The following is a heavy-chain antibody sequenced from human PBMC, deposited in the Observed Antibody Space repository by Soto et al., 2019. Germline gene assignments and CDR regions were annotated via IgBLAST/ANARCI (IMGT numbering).Heavy chain of an antibody. D-gene: IGHD2-2*01. CDR3: ARDRKSIRVVPAANIYYYGMNV. J-gene: IGHJ6*02. CDR1: GYTFTGYY. Sequence: ASVKVSCKASGYTFTGYYRHWVRQAPGQGLEWMGWINPNSGGTNYAQKFQGWVTMTRDTSISTAYMELSRLRSDDTAVYYCARDRKSIRVVPAANIYYYGMNVWGQGTTVTVSS. V-gene: IGHV1-2*04. CDR2: INPNSGGT.